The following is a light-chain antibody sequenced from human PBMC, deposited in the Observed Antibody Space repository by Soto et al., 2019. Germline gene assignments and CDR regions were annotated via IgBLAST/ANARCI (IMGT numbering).Light chain of an antibody. J-gene: IGKJ5*01. CDR1: QSVSSSY. CDR2: GAS. V-gene: IGKV3-20*01. CDR3: QQYGSSPPIT. Sequence: EIVLTQSPGTLSLSPGERATLSCRASQSVSSSYLAWYQQKPGQAPRLLIYGASSRATGIPDRFSGSGSGTDLTLTISRLEPEEFAVYYCQQYGSSPPITFGRWTRLEIK.